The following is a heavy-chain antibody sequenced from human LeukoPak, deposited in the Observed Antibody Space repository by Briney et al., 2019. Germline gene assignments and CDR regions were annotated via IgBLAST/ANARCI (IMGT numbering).Heavy chain of an antibody. J-gene: IGHJ4*02. Sequence: GGSLRLSCAASGLTVTNAWMNWGRRAPGKGLEWVGRIASKTDGGTTDYAAPVKGGFTISRDDSKNTLFLQMNSLKTEDTAVYYCTPRIRGDCGQGTLVTVSS. V-gene: IGHV3-15*04. CDR2: IASKTDGGTT. CDR1: GLTVTNAW. CDR3: TPRIRGD.